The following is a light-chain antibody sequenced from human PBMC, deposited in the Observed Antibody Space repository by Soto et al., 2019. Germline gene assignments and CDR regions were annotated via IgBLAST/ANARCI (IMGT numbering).Light chain of an antibody. CDR1: QSISSY. CDR2: AAS. V-gene: IGKV1-39*01. CDR3: QQSYSTPVT. J-gene: IGKJ1*01. Sequence: DIQMTQSPSSLSASVGDRVTITCRASQSISSYLNWYQHKPGNAPKRLIYAASTLQSGVPSRFSGSGSRKDFTLTISSLLPEDFATYYCQQSYSTPVTCGQGTKVQIK.